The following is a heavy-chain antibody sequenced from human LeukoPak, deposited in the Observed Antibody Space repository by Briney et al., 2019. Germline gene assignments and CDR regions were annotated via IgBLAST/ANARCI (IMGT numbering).Heavy chain of an antibody. CDR2: IHGDGRTT. CDR3: ARDNGENYHTAFDY. V-gene: IGHV3-74*01. Sequence: GGSLILSCAASGFTFSSYWIHWVRQVPGKGLVWVSRIHGDGRTTTYADSVKGRFTISRDNAKNTLYLQMNSLRAEDTAVYYCARDNGENYHTAFDYWGQGTLVTVSS. CDR1: GFTFSSYW. J-gene: IGHJ4*02. D-gene: IGHD2-8*01.